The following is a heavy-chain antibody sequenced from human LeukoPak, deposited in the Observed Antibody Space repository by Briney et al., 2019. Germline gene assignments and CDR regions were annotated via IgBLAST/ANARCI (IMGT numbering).Heavy chain of an antibody. J-gene: IGHJ4*02. Sequence: GGSLRLSCAASGFTFSSYSMNWVRQAPGKGLEWVSSISSSSSYIYYPDSVKGRFTISRDNAKNSLYLQMNSLRAEDTAVYYCARFGSSSSYWGQGTLVTVSS. V-gene: IGHV3-21*01. D-gene: IGHD6-13*01. CDR1: GFTFSSYS. CDR2: ISSSSSYI. CDR3: ARFGSSSSY.